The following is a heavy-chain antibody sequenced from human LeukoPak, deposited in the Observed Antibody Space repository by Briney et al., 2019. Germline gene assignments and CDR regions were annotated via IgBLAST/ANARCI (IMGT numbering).Heavy chain of an antibody. J-gene: IGHJ4*02. D-gene: IGHD4/OR15-4a*01. Sequence: SETLSLTRGVSTYYISSSYYWGWIRQPPGKGLEWIGTISHSGNTNYSPSLKSRVSISMDTSEDQFSLKLSSVTASDTAVYYCARVNRSNGTYYFDFWGQGILVSVSS. V-gene: IGHV4-38-2*01. CDR3: ARVNRSNGTYYFDF. CDR2: ISHSGNT. CDR1: TYYISSSYY.